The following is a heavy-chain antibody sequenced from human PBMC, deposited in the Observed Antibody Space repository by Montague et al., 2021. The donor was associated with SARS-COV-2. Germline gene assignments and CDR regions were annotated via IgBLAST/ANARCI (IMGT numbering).Heavy chain of an antibody. CDR2: INHSGST. V-gene: IGHV4-34*01. J-gene: IGHJ6*02. CDR1: GGSFSGYY. Sequence: SETLSLTCAVYGGSFSGYYWSWIRQPPGKGLEWIGEINHSGSTNYNPSLKSRVTISVDTSTNQFSLKLSSVTAADTAVYYCARGGTVTTFYYYYYGMDVWGQGTTVTVSS. D-gene: IGHD4-17*01. CDR3: ARGGTVTTFYYYYYGMDV.